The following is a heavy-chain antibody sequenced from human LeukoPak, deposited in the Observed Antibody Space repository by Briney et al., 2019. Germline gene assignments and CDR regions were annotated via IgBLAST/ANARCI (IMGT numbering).Heavy chain of an antibody. CDR3: AKGGKWDVTPFDY. Sequence: GGSLRLSCAASGFTFTSYSMNWVRQAPGKGLEWVSAISGGGGSTYYADSVKGRFTISRDNSKNTLYLQVNGLRAEDTAVYYCAKGGKWDVTPFDYWGQGTLVTVSS. J-gene: IGHJ4*02. D-gene: IGHD1-26*01. CDR2: ISGGGGST. CDR1: GFTFTSYS. V-gene: IGHV3-23*01.